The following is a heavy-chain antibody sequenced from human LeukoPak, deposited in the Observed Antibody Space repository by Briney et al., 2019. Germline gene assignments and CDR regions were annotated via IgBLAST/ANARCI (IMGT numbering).Heavy chain of an antibody. Sequence: PGGSLRLSCAASGFTFSSYGMHWVRQAPGKGLEWVALIWYDGSNKYYADSVKGRFTISRDNSKNTLYLQMNSWRAEDTAVYYCAKDPTTEPFVWGQGTLVTVSS. CDR1: GFTFSSYG. CDR3: AKDPTTEPFV. J-gene: IGHJ4*02. V-gene: IGHV3-33*06. CDR2: IWYDGSNK. D-gene: IGHD4-17*01.